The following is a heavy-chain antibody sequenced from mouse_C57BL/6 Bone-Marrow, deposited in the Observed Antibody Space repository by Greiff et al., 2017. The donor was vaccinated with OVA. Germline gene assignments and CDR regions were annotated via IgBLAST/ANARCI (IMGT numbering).Heavy chain of an antibody. J-gene: IGHJ1*03. Sequence: EVKLQQSGAELVRPRASVKLSCTASGFNIKDDYMHWVKQRPEQGLEWIGWIDPEDGDTEYASKFQGKATITADTSSNTAYLQLSSLTSKDAAVYYCTLKYFDVWGTGTTVTVSS. CDR2: IDPEDGDT. V-gene: IGHV14-4*01. CDR3: TLKYFDV. CDR1: GFNIKDDY.